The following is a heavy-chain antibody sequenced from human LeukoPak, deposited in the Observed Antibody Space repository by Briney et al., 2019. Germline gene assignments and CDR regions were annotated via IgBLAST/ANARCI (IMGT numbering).Heavy chain of an antibody. Sequence: PGGSLRLSCAASGFTFSSCELYWVRQAPGKGLEWVSYISSGGIIKYADSVKGQFTISRDDAKKSLYLQMNSLRAEDTAIYYCGAGRQFVGAFDIWGQGTLVTVSS. J-gene: IGHJ3*02. CDR3: GAGRQFVGAFDI. CDR2: ISSGGII. D-gene: IGHD3-10*01. V-gene: IGHV3-48*03. CDR1: GFTFSSCE.